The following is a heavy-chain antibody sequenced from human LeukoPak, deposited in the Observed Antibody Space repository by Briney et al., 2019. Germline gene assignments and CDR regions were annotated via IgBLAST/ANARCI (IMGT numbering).Heavy chain of an antibody. D-gene: IGHD6-19*01. Sequence: PSETLSLTCSVSGGSISSYYWSWIRQPPGKGLEWIGYIYYGGTTNYNPSLKSRVTISVDTSKNQFSLKLSSVTAADTAVYYCARGTSSGWYGFDSWGQGTLVTVSS. CDR1: GGSISSYY. CDR3: ARGTSSGWYGFDS. CDR2: IYYGGTT. J-gene: IGHJ4*02. V-gene: IGHV4-59*01.